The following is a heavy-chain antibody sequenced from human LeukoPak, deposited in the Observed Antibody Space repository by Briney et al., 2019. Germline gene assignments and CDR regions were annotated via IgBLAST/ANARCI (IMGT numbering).Heavy chain of an antibody. CDR2: IRSDGSDK. CDR1: AFTFSGYD. CDR3: AKDIAAAGGPCAY. V-gene: IGHV3-33*06. J-gene: IGHJ4*02. Sequence: PGRSLRLSCAASAFTFSGYDVHWVRQAPDKGLEWVALIRSDGSDKYYADSVKGRFTISRDNSKNTLFLQMNSLRAEDTAVYYCAKDIAAAGGPCAYWGRGTLVTVSS. D-gene: IGHD6-13*01.